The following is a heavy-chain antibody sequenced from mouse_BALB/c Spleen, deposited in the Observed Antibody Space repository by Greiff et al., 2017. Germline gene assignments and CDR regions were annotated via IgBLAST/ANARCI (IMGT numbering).Heavy chain of an antibody. Sequence: QVQLHQSGAELVRPGTSVKVSCKASGYAFTNYLIEWVKQRPGQGLEWIGVINPGSGGTNYNEKFKGKATLTADKSSSTAYMQLSSLTSDDSAVYFCARGGGNYRPWYFDVWGAGTTVTVSS. V-gene: IGHV1-54*01. D-gene: IGHD2-1*01. CDR1: GYAFTNYL. CDR3: ARGGGNYRPWYFDV. J-gene: IGHJ1*01. CDR2: INPGSGGT.